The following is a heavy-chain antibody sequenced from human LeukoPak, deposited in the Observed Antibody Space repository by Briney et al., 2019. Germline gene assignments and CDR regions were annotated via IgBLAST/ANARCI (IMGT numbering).Heavy chain of an antibody. J-gene: IGHJ3*02. CDR2: IYHSGST. Sequence: SETLSLTWTVSGGFLTTYYGSWIRQPPGKGLEWIGEIYHSGSTKYNPSLKSRVTISVDTSKNLFSLQLDSVTAADPAVYYCARVRGVVYRDHFDMWGQGTVVTVSS. V-gene: IGHV4-34*01. CDR3: ARVRGVVYRDHFDM. D-gene: IGHD2-2*01. CDR1: GGFLTTYY.